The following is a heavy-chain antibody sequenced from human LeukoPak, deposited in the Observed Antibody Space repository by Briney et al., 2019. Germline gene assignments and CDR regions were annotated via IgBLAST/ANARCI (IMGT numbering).Heavy chain of an antibody. D-gene: IGHD4-11*01. J-gene: IGHJ3*02. Sequence: GESLKISCKASGYSFTTYWIGWVRQVPGKGLEWMGIIYPGDSDTRYSPSFQGQVTISADKSISTAYLQWSSLKASDTAMYYCARQPTVTPGAFDIWGQGTMVIVSS. V-gene: IGHV5-51*01. CDR2: IYPGDSDT. CDR3: ARQPTVTPGAFDI. CDR1: GYSFTTYW.